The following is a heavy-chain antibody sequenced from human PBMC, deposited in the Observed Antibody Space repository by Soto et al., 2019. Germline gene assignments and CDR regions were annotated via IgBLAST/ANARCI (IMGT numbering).Heavy chain of an antibody. CDR1: GGSISSWSHY. D-gene: IGHD3-3*01. J-gene: IGHJ4*02. CDR2: SFYRGST. CDR3: ATADGFGVVTPFFEN. Sequence: QLQLQESGPGLVKPSETLSLTCTVSGGSISSWSHYWGWIRQSPGKHLEWIGSSFYRGSTHYNPSLKTRVTISVDTSKNQVSLKVYSVTAADTAVYYCATADGFGVVTPFFENWGQGILVTVSS. V-gene: IGHV4-39*01.